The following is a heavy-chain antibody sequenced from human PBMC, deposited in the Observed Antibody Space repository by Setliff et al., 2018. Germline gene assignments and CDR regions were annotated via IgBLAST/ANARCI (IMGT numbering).Heavy chain of an antibody. D-gene: IGHD5-12*01. CDR1: GGTFRSYG. V-gene: IGHV1-69*05. J-gene: IGHJ6*03. Sequence: ASVKVSCKASGGTFRSYGISWVRQAPGQGLEWMGGTIPMFGSANYAQKVQGRVTIITDEFTGTAYMELSSLRTEDTAVYYCAREGVDIRSSTDYRYYMDVWGKGTTVTVSS. CDR3: AREGVDIRSSTDYRYYMDV. CDR2: TIPMFGSA.